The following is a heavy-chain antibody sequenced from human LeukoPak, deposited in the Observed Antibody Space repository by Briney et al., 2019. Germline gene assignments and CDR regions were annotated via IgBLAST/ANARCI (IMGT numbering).Heavy chain of an antibody. CDR3: ARAGGYSYGDAFDI. CDR2: INPNSGGT. CDR1: GYTFTGYY. D-gene: IGHD5-18*01. Sequence: ASVKVSCKASGYTFTGYYMHWVRQAPGQGLEWMGWINPNSGGTNYAQKFQGWVTMTRDTSISTAYMEPSRLRSDGTAVYYCARAGGYSYGDAFDIWGQGTMVTVSS. V-gene: IGHV1-2*04. J-gene: IGHJ3*02.